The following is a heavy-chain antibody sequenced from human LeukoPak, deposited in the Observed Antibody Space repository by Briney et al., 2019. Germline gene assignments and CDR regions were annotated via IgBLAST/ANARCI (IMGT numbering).Heavy chain of an antibody. CDR2: ISVSGGNT. Sequence: GGSLRLSCAASGFTFSIYAMSWVRQAPGRGLEWVSAISVSGGNTYYADSVKGRFTISRDNSKNTLYLQMNSLRAEDTAVYYCAKFPYYDFWSGYYSMDVWGKGTTVTVSS. J-gene: IGHJ6*03. CDR1: GFTFSIYA. CDR3: AKFPYYDFWSGYYSMDV. D-gene: IGHD3-3*01. V-gene: IGHV3-23*01.